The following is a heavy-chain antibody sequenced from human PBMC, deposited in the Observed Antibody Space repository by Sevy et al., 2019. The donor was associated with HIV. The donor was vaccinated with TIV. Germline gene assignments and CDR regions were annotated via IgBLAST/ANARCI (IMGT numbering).Heavy chain of an antibody. CDR3: AREGCSKPHDY. D-gene: IGHD2-2*01. CDR2: LSFACGRI. V-gene: IGHV3-23*01. CDR1: GFTFSKYS. Sequence: GGSLRLFCVASGFTFSKYSMSWVRQTPGKGLEWVSTLSFACGRINYADSVKGRFTMSRDDSRNTFYLQMDSLRAEDTAIYYCAREGCSKPHDYWGQGTLVTVSS. J-gene: IGHJ4*02.